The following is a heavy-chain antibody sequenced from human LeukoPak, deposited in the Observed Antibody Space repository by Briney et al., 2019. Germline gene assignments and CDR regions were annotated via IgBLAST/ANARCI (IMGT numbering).Heavy chain of an antibody. J-gene: IGHJ4*02. CDR3: TTETAYCGGDCYPEYYFDY. Sequence: PGGSLRLSCAASGFTFSNAWMSWVRQAPGKGLEWVGRIKSKTDGGPTDYAARVKGRFTISRDDSKNTLYLQMNSLKTEDTAVYYCTTETAYCGGDCYPEYYFDYWGQGTLVTVSS. D-gene: IGHD2-21*02. CDR1: GFTFSNAW. CDR2: IKSKTDGGPT. V-gene: IGHV3-15*01.